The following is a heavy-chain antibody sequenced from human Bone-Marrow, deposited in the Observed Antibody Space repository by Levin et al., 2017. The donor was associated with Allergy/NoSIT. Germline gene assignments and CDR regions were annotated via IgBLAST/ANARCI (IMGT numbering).Heavy chain of an antibody. Sequence: GGSLRLSCAASGFTFSSYAMSWVRQAPGKGLEWVSAISGSGGSTYYADSVKGRFTISRDNSKNTLYLQMNSLRAEDTAVYYCAKGDYGDYVGGDAFDIWGQGTMVTVSS. V-gene: IGHV3-23*01. J-gene: IGHJ3*02. D-gene: IGHD4-17*01. CDR3: AKGDYGDYVGGDAFDI. CDR1: GFTFSSYA. CDR2: ISGSGGST.